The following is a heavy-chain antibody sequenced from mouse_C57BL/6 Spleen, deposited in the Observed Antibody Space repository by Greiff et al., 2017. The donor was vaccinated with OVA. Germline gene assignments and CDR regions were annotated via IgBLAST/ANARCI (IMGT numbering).Heavy chain of an antibody. D-gene: IGHD2-10*02. CDR3: ARPYGNYGYFDV. J-gene: IGHJ1*03. V-gene: IGHV5-17*01. Sequence: VQLKESGGGLVKPGGSLKLSCAASGFTFSDYGMHWVRQAPEKGLEWVAYISSGSSTIYYADTVKGRFTISRDNAKNTLFLQMTSLRSEDTAMYYCARPYGNYGYFDVWGTGTTVTVSS. CDR2: ISSGSSTI. CDR1: GFTFSDYG.